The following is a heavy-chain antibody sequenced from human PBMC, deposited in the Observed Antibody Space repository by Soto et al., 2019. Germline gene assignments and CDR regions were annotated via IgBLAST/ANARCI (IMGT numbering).Heavy chain of an antibody. J-gene: IGHJ6*02. V-gene: IGHV1-18*01. D-gene: IGHD6-19*01. CDR2: ISAYNGNS. CDR1: GYTFTSYG. Sequence: QVQLVQSGAEVKKPGASVKVSCKASGYTFTSYGISWVRQAPGQGLEWMGWISAYNGNSNYAQKLQGRVTMSTDTSTSTAYMELRSLTSDDTAVYYCARDSVAGKTTHYYYYGMDVWGQGTTVTVSS. CDR3: ARDSVAGKTTHYYYYGMDV.